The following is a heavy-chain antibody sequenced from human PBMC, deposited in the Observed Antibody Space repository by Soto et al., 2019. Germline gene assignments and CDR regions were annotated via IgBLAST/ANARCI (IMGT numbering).Heavy chain of an antibody. CDR2: ISYDGSNK. D-gene: IGHD1-26*01. CDR1: GFTFSNHA. V-gene: IGHV3-30-3*01. J-gene: IGHJ4*02. Sequence: QVQLVESGGGVVQPGRSLRLSCAASGFTFSNHAMHWVHQTPGKGLEWVAVISYDGSNKYYADSVKGRFTISRDNYRNTLFVQMNSLRAEDTAVYHCARDEVIDGRHYFDYWGQGTPVTVSS. CDR3: ARDEVIDGRHYFDY.